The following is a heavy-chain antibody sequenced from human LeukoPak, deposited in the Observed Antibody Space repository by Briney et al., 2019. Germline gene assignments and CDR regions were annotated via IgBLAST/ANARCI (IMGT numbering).Heavy chain of an antibody. V-gene: IGHV3-23*01. D-gene: IGHD5-18*01. CDR3: GKTTVGYSSGQKPAWPVDY. CDR1: GITLSNYG. Sequence: GGSLRLSCAVSGITLSNYGMSWVRQAPGKGLEWVAGISDSGGRTNYADSVKGRFTISRDNPKNTLYLQMNSLRAEDTAVYYCGKTTVGYSSGQKPAWPVDYWGQGTLVTVSS. CDR2: ISDSGGRT. J-gene: IGHJ4*02.